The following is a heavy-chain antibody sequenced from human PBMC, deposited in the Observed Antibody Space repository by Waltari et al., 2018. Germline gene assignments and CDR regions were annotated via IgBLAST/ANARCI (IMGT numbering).Heavy chain of an antibody. Sequence: EPHLVESGGGLVKPGGSLSLACDAYDFMFSAYSMNWVRQAPGKGLEWVSSISASTSYIYYAASVEGRFTISRDNARNSLFLQMNSLRAEDTAVYYCAKDNFGMDVWGQGTTVTVS. V-gene: IGHV3-21*01. J-gene: IGHJ6*02. CDR2: ISASTSYI. D-gene: IGHD3-16*01. CDR3: AKDNFGMDV. CDR1: DFMFSAYS.